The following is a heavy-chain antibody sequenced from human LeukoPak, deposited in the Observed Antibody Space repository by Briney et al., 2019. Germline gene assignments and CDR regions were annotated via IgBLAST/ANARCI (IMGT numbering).Heavy chain of an antibody. CDR2: ISSSSSYI. Sequence: GGSLRLSCAASGFTFSSYSMNWVRQAPGKGLEWVSSISSSSSYIYYADSVKARFTISRDNAKNSLYLQMNSLRAEDTAVYYCARGWERGAFDIWGQGTMVTVSS. CDR1: GFTFSSYS. V-gene: IGHV3-21*01. J-gene: IGHJ3*02. D-gene: IGHD1-26*01. CDR3: ARGWERGAFDI.